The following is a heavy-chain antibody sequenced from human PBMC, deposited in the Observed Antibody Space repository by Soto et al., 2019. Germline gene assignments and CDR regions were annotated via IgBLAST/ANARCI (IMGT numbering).Heavy chain of an antibody. D-gene: IGHD1-1*01. CDR3: VREGGSLAVDS. J-gene: IGHJ4*02. CDR2: ISYTSTTI. CDR1: GLTFSTDE. Sequence: EVQLVASGGDLVPPGGSLRLSCAVSGLTFSTDEMNWVRQAPGKGLEWLAYISYTSTTIKYADSVKGRFAVSRDNAKKSLYLQMNNLRVEDTAIYDCVREGGSLAVDSWGQGTLVTVSS. V-gene: IGHV3-48*03.